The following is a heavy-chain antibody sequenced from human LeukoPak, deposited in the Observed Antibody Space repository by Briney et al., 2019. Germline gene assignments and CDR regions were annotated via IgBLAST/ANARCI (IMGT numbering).Heavy chain of an antibody. CDR3: ARASGFGALFFDY. J-gene: IGHJ4*02. V-gene: IGHV3-30*04. D-gene: IGHD3-10*01. CDR1: GFTFSSYA. Sequence: GRSLRLSCAASGFTFSSYAMHWVRQAPGKGLEWVAVISYDGSNKYYADSVKGRFTISRDNSKNTLYLQMNSLRAEDTAVYYCARASGFGALFFDYWGQGTLVTVSS. CDR2: ISYDGSNK.